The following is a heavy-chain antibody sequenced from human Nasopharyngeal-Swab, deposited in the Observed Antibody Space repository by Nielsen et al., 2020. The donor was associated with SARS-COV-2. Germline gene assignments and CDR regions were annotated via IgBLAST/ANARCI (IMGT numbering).Heavy chain of an antibody. CDR3: ARGDRGQLEKNDY. CDR2: IYYSGST. Sequence: WIRQPPGKGLEWIGYIYYSGSTYYNPSLKSRVTISVDTSKNQFSLKLSSGTAEDTDVYYCARGDRGQLEKNDYWGQGTLVTVSS. V-gene: IGHV4-30-4*01. J-gene: IGHJ4*02. D-gene: IGHD3-10*01.